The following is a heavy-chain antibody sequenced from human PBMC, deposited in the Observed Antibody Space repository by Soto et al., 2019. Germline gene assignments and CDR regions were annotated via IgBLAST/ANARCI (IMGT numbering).Heavy chain of an antibody. CDR2: ISAYNGNT. Sequence: ASVKVSCKASGYTFTSYGISWVRQAPGQGLEWMGWISAYNGNTNYAQKLQGRVTMTTDTSTSTAYMELGSLRSDDTAVYYCARDPGYGSGTTTNWFDPWGQGTLVTVSS. V-gene: IGHV1-18*01. CDR1: GYTFTSYG. D-gene: IGHD3-10*01. J-gene: IGHJ5*02. CDR3: ARDPGYGSGTTTNWFDP.